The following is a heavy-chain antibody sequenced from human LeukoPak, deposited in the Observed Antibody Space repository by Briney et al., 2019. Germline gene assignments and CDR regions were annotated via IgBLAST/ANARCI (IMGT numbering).Heavy chain of an antibody. J-gene: IGHJ3*02. V-gene: IGHV3-30*09. CDR2: ISYDGSNK. Sequence: GGSLRLSCAASGFTFSTYAMHWARQAPGQGLEWVAVISYDGSNKYYAGSVKGRFAISRDNSKNTLFLQMNSLRAEDTAVYYCARDRSTIFGVVSVDAFHIWGQGTMVTVSS. CDR3: ARDRSTIFGVVSVDAFHI. CDR1: GFTFSTYA. D-gene: IGHD3-3*01.